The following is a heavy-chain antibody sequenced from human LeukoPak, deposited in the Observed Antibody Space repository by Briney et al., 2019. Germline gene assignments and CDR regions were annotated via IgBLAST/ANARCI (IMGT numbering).Heavy chain of an antibody. CDR1: GFTFSGYY. J-gene: IGHJ4*02. D-gene: IGHD1-26*01. CDR3: AKDAWDGSDYFDY. V-gene: IGHV3-11*04. Sequence: KPGGSLRLSCAASGFTFSGYYMSWIRQAPGKGLEWVSYISSRSSIIYYADSVKGRFTISRDNAKNTLYLQMNSLRAEDTAVYHCAKDAWDGSDYFDYWGQGTRVTVSS. CDR2: ISSRSSII.